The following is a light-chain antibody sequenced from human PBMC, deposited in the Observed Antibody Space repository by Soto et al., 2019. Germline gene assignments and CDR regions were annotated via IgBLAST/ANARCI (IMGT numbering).Light chain of an antibody. CDR3: QQYNNWPPRT. Sequence: EIVLTQSPATLSLSPGERATLSCRASQSVSSNLAWYQQKPGQAPRLLIYGASTRATGIPARFSGSGSGTEFTLTISSLQSEDSAVYYCQQYNNWPPRTFGQGTRLEIK. J-gene: IGKJ5*01. V-gene: IGKV3-15*01. CDR2: GAS. CDR1: QSVSSN.